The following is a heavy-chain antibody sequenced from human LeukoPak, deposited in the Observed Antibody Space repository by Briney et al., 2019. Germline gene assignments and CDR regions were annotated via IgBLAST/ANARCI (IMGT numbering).Heavy chain of an antibody. J-gene: IGHJ2*01. CDR2: VYNSGDT. CDR1: GGSTSSDY. Sequence: PSETLSLTCTVSGGSTSSDYWSWIRQSPGKGLEWVGYVYNSGDTGTNPSLKSRVTILLDTSKNQCSLKLTSVSAADTAVYYCARLKLGAYFDLWGRGTLVTVSS. CDR3: ARLKLGAYFDL. D-gene: IGHD3-16*01. V-gene: IGHV4-59*08.